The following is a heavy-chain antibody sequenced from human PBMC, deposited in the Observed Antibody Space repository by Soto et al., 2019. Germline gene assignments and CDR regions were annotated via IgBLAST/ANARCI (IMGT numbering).Heavy chain of an antibody. CDR2: ISHSGST. D-gene: IGHD6-19*01. CDR1: GGSFSGYY. CDR3: ARARVAVASGYYYYGMDV. J-gene: IGHJ6*02. Sequence: SETLSLTCAVYGGSFSGYYWSWIRQPPGKGLEWIGEISHSGSTNYNPSLKSRVTISVDTSKNQLSLKLSSVTAADTAVYYCARARVAVASGYYYYGMDVCGQWPTGTVSS. V-gene: IGHV4-34*01.